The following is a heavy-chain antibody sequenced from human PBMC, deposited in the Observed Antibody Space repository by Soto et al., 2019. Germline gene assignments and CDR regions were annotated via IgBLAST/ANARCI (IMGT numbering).Heavy chain of an antibody. J-gene: IGHJ4*02. Sequence: PSETLSLTCTVSGGSISSGDYYWSWIRQPPGNGLEWIGYIYYSGSTYYNPSLKSRVTISVDTSKNQFSLKLSSVTAADTAVYYCARGLWGGNSGYFDYSGQGTLVTVSS. CDR2: IYYSGST. V-gene: IGHV4-30-4*01. D-gene: IGHD2-21*02. CDR1: GGSISSGDYY. CDR3: ARGLWGGNSGYFDY.